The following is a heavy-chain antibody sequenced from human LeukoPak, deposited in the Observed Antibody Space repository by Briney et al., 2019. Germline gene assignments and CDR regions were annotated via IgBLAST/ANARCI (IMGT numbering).Heavy chain of an antibody. J-gene: IGHJ4*02. CDR3: ARYRGTMNTAMVPYYFDY. Sequence: PGGSLRLSCAASGFTFSSYAMSWVRQAPGKGLEWVSYISSSGSTIYYADSVKGRFTISRDNAKNSLYLQMNSLRAEDTAVYYCARYRGTMNTAMVPYYFDYWGQGTLVTVSS. V-gene: IGHV3-48*04. D-gene: IGHD5-18*01. CDR1: GFTFSSYA. CDR2: ISSSGSTI.